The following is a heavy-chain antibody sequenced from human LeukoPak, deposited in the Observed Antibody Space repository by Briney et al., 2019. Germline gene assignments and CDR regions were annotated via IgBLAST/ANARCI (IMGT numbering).Heavy chain of an antibody. J-gene: IGHJ4*02. Sequence: GGSLRLSCVASGLSISGQWMNWVRQAPGQGLEWVANIKHDGSEEYYVDSVKGRFTISRDDGRNSVSLQMNSVRAEDTAVYYCGYTNNFYHWGQGTLVVVPS. CDR2: IKHDGSEE. D-gene: IGHD3-16*02. V-gene: IGHV3-7*01. CDR1: GLSISGQW. CDR3: GYTNNFYH.